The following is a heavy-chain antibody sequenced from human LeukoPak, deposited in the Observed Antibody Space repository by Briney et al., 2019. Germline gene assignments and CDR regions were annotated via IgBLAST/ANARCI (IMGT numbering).Heavy chain of an antibody. D-gene: IGHD6-6*01. J-gene: IGHJ4*02. CDR1: GGSISSYY. Sequence: SETLSLTCTVSGGSISSYYWSWLRQPPGKGLEWIGYIYYSGSTNYNPSLKSRVTISVDTSKNQFSLKLSSVTAADTAVYYCARVDPDSSSTLEVFDYWGREPWSPSPQ. CDR2: IYYSGST. CDR3: ARVDPDSSSTLEVFDY. V-gene: IGHV4-59*01.